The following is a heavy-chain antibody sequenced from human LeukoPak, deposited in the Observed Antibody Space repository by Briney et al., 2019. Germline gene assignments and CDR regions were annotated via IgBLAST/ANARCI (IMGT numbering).Heavy chain of an antibody. CDR2: ISSSSSYI. J-gene: IGHJ6*02. Sequence: GGSLRLSCAASGFTFSSYSMNWVRQAPGKGLEWVSSISSSSSYINYADSVKGRFTISRDNAKNSLYLQMNSLRAEDTAVYYCAKVSGGGLYYDGMDVWGQGTTVTVSS. CDR3: AKVSGGGLYYDGMDV. CDR1: GFTFSSYS. V-gene: IGHV3-21*04. D-gene: IGHD1-14*01.